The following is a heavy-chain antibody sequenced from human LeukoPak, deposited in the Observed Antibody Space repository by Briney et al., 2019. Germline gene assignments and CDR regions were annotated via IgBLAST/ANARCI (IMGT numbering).Heavy chain of an antibody. CDR1: GFTFSSYS. V-gene: IGHV3-21*01. CDR3: ARHCSSTSCYFNYYGMDV. D-gene: IGHD2-2*01. J-gene: IGHJ6*02. CDR2: ISSSSSYI. Sequence: GGSLRLYCAASGFTFSSYSMNWVRQAPGKGLEWVSSISSSSSYIYYADSVKGRFTISRDNAKNSLYLQMNSLRAEDTAVYYCARHCSSTSCYFNYYGMDVWGQGTTVTVSS.